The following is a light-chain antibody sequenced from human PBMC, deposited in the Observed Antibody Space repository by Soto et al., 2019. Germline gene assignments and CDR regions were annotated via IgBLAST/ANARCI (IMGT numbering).Light chain of an antibody. V-gene: IGKV2D-29*01. J-gene: IGKJ1*01. CDR3: QQAYGAPPT. CDR1: QSLLHSDGKTY. CDR2: EVS. Sequence: DIVMTQTPLSLSVTPGQPASISCKSSQSLLHSDGKTYLYWYLQKPGQPPQLLIYEVSNRFSGVPDRFSGSGSGTDFTLTISSLQRKDFATYYCQQAYGAPPTFGQGTKVDIK.